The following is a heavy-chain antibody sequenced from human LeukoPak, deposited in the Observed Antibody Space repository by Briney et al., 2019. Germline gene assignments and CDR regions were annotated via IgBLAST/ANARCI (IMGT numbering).Heavy chain of an antibody. CDR2: ISSSSSTI. D-gene: IGHD4-11*01. J-gene: IGHJ4*02. Sequence: PGGSLRLSCAASGFTFSSYSMNWVRQAPGKWLEWVSYISSSSSTIYYADSVKGRFTISRDNAKNSLYLQVNSLRDEDTAVYYCLGPLQASPPFDYWGQGTLVTVSS. CDR3: LGPLQASPPFDY. V-gene: IGHV3-48*02. CDR1: GFTFSSYS.